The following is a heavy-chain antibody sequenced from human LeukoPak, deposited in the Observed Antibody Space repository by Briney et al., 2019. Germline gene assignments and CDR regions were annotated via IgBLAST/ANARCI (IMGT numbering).Heavy chain of an antibody. J-gene: IGHJ4*02. CDR2: TSPDEGLK. D-gene: IGHD5-12*01. Sequence: PGGSLRLSCAASGFTFANYVTHWVRQAPGKGLEWVAVTSPDEGLKFYGDSVKGRFTISRDDSKNTLYLQMDSLRAEDTAVYYCAKDSPLYSGYDGDYWGQGTLVTVSS. CDR3: AKDSPLYSGYDGDY. CDR1: GFTFANYV. V-gene: IGHV3-30*04.